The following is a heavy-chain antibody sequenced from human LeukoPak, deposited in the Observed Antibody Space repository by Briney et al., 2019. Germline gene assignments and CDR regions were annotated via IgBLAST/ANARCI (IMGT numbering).Heavy chain of an antibody. CDR2: ISSSSSYI. CDR1: GFTFSSYS. J-gene: IGHJ4*02. V-gene: IGHV3-21*04. Sequence: GGSLRLSCAASGFTFSSYSMNWVRQAPGKGLEWVSSISSSSSYIYYADSVKGRFTISRDNSKNTLYLQMNSLRAEDTAVYYCAKVMITFGGAFDYWGQGTLVTVSS. D-gene: IGHD3-16*01. CDR3: AKVMITFGGAFDY.